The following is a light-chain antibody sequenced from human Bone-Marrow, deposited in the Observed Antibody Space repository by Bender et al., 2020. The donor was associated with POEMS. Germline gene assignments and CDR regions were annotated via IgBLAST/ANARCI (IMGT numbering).Light chain of an antibody. V-gene: IGLV3-25*03. CDR2: KDS. CDR3: QSTDNSGSYRV. CDR1: ALPNQY. J-gene: IGLJ3*02. Sequence: SSELTQPPSVSVSPGQTARITCSGDALPNQYAYWYQQKPGQAPVLVMYKDSERPSGIPERFSGSTSGTTVTLTISGVQAEDEADYYCQSTDNSGSYRVFGGGTKLTVL.